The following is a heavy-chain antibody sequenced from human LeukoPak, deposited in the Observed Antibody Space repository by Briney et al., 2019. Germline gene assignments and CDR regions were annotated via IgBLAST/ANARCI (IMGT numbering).Heavy chain of an antibody. CDR1: GYTFTSYG. CDR2: IIPILGIA. Sequence: GASVKVSCKASGYTFTSYGISWVRQAPGQGLEWMGRIIPILGIANYAQKFQGRVTITADKSTSTAYMELSSLRSEDTAVYYCARDSFELGLYGSGRPHPGAFDIWGQGTMVTVSS. D-gene: IGHD3-10*01. CDR3: ARDSFELGLYGSGRPHPGAFDI. J-gene: IGHJ3*02. V-gene: IGHV1-69*04.